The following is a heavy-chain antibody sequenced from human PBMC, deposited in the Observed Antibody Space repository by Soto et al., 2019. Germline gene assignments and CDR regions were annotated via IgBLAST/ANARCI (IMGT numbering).Heavy chain of an antibody. CDR1: GYTFTSYD. V-gene: IGHV1-8*01. CDR3: ARSEPYYDFWSGYYNNWFDP. D-gene: IGHD3-3*01. J-gene: IGHJ5*02. CDR2: MNPNSGNT. Sequence: ASVKVSCKASGYTFTSYDINWVRQATGQGLEWMGWMNPNSGNTGYAQKFQGRVTMTRNTSTSTAYMELSSLRSDDTAVYYCARSEPYYDFWSGYYNNWFDPWGQGTLVTVSS.